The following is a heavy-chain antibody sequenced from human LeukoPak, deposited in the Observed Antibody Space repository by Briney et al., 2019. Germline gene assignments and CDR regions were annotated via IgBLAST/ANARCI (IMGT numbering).Heavy chain of an antibody. D-gene: IGHD6-13*01. Sequence: PGGSLRLSCAASGFTFTSYGMHWVRQAPGKGLEWVAVVWYDGTNKYYADSVKGRFTISRDNSKNTLYLQMNSLRAEDTAIYYCATSTAAAGTDWGQGTLVTVSS. CDR1: GFTFTSYG. CDR2: VWYDGTNK. J-gene: IGHJ4*02. CDR3: ATSTAAAGTD. V-gene: IGHV3-33*01.